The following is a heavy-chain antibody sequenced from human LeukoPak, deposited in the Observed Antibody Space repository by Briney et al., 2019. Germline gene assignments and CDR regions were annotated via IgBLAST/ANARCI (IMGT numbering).Heavy chain of an antibody. V-gene: IGHV4-38-2*02. Sequence: SETLSLTCTVSGGSISSYYWGWIRQPPGKGLEWIGSIYHSGSTYYNPSLKSRVTISVDTSKNQFSLKLSSVTAADTAVYYCARGGTRYTFANWGQGTLVTVSS. J-gene: IGHJ4*02. D-gene: IGHD5-18*01. CDR1: GGSISSYY. CDR2: IYHSGST. CDR3: ARGGTRYTFAN.